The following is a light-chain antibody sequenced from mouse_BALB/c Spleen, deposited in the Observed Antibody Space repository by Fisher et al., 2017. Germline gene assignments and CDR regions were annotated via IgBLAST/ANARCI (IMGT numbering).Light chain of an antibody. CDR1: SSISSSN. J-gene: IGKJ2*01. V-gene: IGKV4-53*01. Sequence: DIVMTQTTALMAASPGEKVTITCSVSSSISSSNLHWYQQKSDASPKLWIYYTSNLAPGVPARFSGSGSGNSYSLTISSMEGEDAATYYCQQFTSSPYTFGGGTKLEIK. CDR3: QQFTSSPYT. CDR2: YTS.